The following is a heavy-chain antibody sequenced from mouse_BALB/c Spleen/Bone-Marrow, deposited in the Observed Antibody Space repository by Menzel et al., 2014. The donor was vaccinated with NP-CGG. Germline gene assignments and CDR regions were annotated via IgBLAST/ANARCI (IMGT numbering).Heavy chain of an antibody. J-gene: IGHJ4*01. CDR2: IWAGGST. CDR3: ARDPVYDSSEDAMDY. D-gene: IGHD2-3*01. Sequence: QVQLQQSGPGLVAPSQSLSITCTVSGFSLTSYGVHWVRQPPGKGLEWLGVIWAGGSTNYNSALMSRLSISKDNSKSQVFLKMNSLQTDGTAMYYCARDPVYDSSEDAMDYWGQGTSVTVSS. V-gene: IGHV2-9*02. CDR1: GFSLTSYG.